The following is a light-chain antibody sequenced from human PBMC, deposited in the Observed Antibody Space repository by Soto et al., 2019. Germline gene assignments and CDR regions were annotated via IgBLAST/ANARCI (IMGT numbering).Light chain of an antibody. CDR3: SAWDDSLSGKV. J-gene: IGLJ2*01. CDR2: MNN. V-gene: IGLV1-47*01. Sequence: QSVLTQPPSASGTPGQRVTISCSGSSSNIGSHYVYWYQQLPGTAPKLLIYMNNQRPSGVPDRFSGSKSGTSASLAISGLRSEDEADYYCSAWDDSLSGKVFGGGTKLTVL. CDR1: SSNIGSHY.